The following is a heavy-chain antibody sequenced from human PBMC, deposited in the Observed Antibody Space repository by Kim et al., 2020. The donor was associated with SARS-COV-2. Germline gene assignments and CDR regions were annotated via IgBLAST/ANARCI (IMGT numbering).Heavy chain of an antibody. J-gene: IGHJ5*02. CDR1: GFTFGDYA. Sequence: GGSLRLSCAASGFTFGDYAMHWVRQAPGKGLEWVSGISWNSGSIGYADSVKGRFTISRDNAKNSLYLQMNSLRAEDTALYYCAYGSGSLKYNWFDPWGQGTLVTVSS. V-gene: IGHV3-9*01. CDR2: ISWNSGSI. CDR3: AYGSGSLKYNWFDP. D-gene: IGHD3-10*01.